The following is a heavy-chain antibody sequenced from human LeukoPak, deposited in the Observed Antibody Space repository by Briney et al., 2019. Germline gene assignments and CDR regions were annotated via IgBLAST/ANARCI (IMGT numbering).Heavy chain of an antibody. Sequence: GGSLRLSCAASGFTFSSYWMSWVRQAPGKGLEWVANIKQDGSEKYYVDSVKGRFTISRDNAKNSLYLQMNSLRAEDTAVYYCARYPITIFGVVQYYFDYWGQGTLVTVSS. CDR2: IKQDGSEK. D-gene: IGHD3-3*01. CDR3: ARYPITIFGVVQYYFDY. J-gene: IGHJ4*02. CDR1: GFTFSSYW. V-gene: IGHV3-7*01.